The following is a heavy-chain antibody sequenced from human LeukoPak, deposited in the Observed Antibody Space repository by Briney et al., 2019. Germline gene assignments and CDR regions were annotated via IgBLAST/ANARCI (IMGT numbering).Heavy chain of an antibody. V-gene: IGHV1-2*02. CDR1: GYTFTDYY. CDR2: INPNSGGT. Sequence: ASVKVSCKASGYTFTDYYIDWVRQAPGQGLEWMGWINPNSGGTNYAQKLQGRVTMTTDTSTSTAYMELRSLRSDDTAVYYCAREGRSDYDILTGYYTDYYFDYWGQGTLVTVSS. J-gene: IGHJ4*02. D-gene: IGHD3-9*01. CDR3: AREGRSDYDILTGYYTDYYFDY.